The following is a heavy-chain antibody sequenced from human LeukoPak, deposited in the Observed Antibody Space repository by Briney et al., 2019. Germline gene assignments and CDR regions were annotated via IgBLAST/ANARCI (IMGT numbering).Heavy chain of an antibody. CDR3: ARSVYYGSVNGFDY. CDR2: INHSGST. J-gene: IGHJ4*02. V-gene: IGHV4-34*01. CDR1: GGSFSGYY. Sequence: SETLSLTCAVYGGSFSGYYWSWIRQPPGKGLEWIGEINHSGSTNYNPSLKSRVTISVDKSKNQFSLKLSSVTAADTAVYYCARSVYYGSVNGFDYWGQGTLVTVSS. D-gene: IGHD3-10*01.